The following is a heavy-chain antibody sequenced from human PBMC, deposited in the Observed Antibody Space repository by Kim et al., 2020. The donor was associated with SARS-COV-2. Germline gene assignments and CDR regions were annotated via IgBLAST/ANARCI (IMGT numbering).Heavy chain of an antibody. J-gene: IGHJ5*02. V-gene: IGHV5-10-1*01. D-gene: IGHD5-18*01. CDR2: IDPSDSYT. CDR3: ARHGPLRGYSYGRDWFDP. CDR1: GYSFTSYW. Sequence: GESLKISCKGSGYSFTSYWISWVRQMPGKGLEWMGRIDPSDSYTNYSPSFQGHVTISADKSISTAYLQWSSLKASDTAMYYCARHGPLRGYSYGRDWFDPWGQGTLVTVSS.